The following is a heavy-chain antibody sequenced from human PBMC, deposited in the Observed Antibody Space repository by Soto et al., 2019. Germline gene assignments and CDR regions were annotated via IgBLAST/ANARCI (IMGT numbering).Heavy chain of an antibody. Sequence: QVQMVESGGGVVQPGKSLRLSCAASGFTFSSYAMHWARQAPGKGLEGVTVISIRGGDEYYAESVRGRFTISRDDSKNTLYRQRDSLRVEDTAVYYWARVTIVARQVRDYWGQGTLVTVSS. D-gene: IGHD6-6*01. CDR2: ISIRGGDE. CDR1: GFTFSSYA. V-gene: IGHV3-30*03. CDR3: ARVTIVARQVRDY. J-gene: IGHJ4*02.